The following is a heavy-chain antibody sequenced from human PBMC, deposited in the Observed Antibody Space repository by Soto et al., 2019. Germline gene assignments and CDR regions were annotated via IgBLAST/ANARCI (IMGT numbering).Heavy chain of an antibody. D-gene: IGHD6-19*01. V-gene: IGHV3-30*04. CDR1: GFTFSDHP. Sequence: QVQLVESGGGVVQPGTSLRLSCSASGFTFSDHPMYWVRQAPGKGLECVAVISYDGRNKFYADSVKGRFTITRDNSKNMLYLQMNSLRDDETAVYYCARDRGTVAGPVYYFDCWGQGTLVTVSS. CDR3: ARDRGTVAGPVYYFDC. CDR2: ISYDGRNK. J-gene: IGHJ4*02.